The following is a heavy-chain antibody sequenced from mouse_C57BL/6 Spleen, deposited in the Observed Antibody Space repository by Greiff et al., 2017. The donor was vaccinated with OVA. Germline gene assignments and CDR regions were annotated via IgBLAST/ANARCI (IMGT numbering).Heavy chain of an antibody. V-gene: IGHV1-42*01. CDR3: AQTAQATFDY. CDR2: INPSTGGT. Sequence: EVKLMESGPELVKPGASVKISCKASGYSFTGYYMNWVKQSPEKSLEWIGEINPSTGGTTYNQKFKAKATLTVDKSSSTAYMQLKSLTSEDSAVYYCAQTAQATFDYWGQGTTLTVSS. J-gene: IGHJ2*01. CDR1: GYSFTGYY. D-gene: IGHD3-2*02.